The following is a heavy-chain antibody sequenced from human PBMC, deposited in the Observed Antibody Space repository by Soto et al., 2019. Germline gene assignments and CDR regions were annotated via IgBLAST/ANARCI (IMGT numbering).Heavy chain of an antibody. CDR1: GFTFNTYD. D-gene: IGHD2-21*01. CDR2: ISGSGRKT. J-gene: IGHJ4*02. CDR3: AGLMAAFVGVFDY. Sequence: GQLLASGGGLVQPGGSLRLSCAASGFTFNTYDMAWVRQAPGKGPEWVSDISGSGRKTNYADSVKGRFTISRDNSKNTLYLQMNTLRADDTAIYYCAGLMAAFVGVFDYWGPGTLVTVTS. V-gene: IGHV3-23*01.